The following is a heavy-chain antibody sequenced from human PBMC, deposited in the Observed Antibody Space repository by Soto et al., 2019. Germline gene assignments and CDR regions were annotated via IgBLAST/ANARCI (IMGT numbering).Heavy chain of an antibody. J-gene: IGHJ6*02. CDR2: IVVGSGNT. Sequence: SVKVSCKASGFTFTSSAVQWVRQARGQRLEWIGWIVVGSGNTNYAQKFQERVTITRDMSTSTAYMELSSLRSEDTAVYYCAAEGGDTAMVRHYYYGMDVWGQGTTVTSP. CDR3: AAEGGDTAMVRHYYYGMDV. CDR1: GFTFTSSA. D-gene: IGHD5-18*01. V-gene: IGHV1-58*01.